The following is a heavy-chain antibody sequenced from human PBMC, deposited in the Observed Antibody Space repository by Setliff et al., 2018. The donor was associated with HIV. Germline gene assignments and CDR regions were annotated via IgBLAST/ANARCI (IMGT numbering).Heavy chain of an antibody. Sequence: GSLRLSCAASGFSFTSYGMHWVRQAPGKGLEWVAYIHYDGSIILYADSVKGRFTISRDNSMHTLYLQMHSLRPEDTAVYYCAKDRLNPQSNNWFDPWGQGTLVTVSS. D-gene: IGHD3-16*01. CDR2: IHYDGSII. J-gene: IGHJ5*02. V-gene: IGHV3-30*02. CDR3: AKDRLNPQSNNWFDP. CDR1: GFSFTSYG.